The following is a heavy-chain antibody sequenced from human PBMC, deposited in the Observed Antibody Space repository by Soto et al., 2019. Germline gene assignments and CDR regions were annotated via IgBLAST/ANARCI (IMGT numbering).Heavy chain of an antibody. CDR2: IYPGNSNT. V-gene: IGHV5-51*01. CDR1: GYGFSIHW. J-gene: IGHJ3*02. Sequence: GESLKISCKGSGYGFSIHWVAWLRQMPGKGLEGVGIIYPGNSNTMYSPSFQGQVTISADTALSTTYLQWDTLKPSDTAIYFCESYSHHDGCNCPMGGFDMWGQGTMVTVSS. CDR3: ESYSHHDGCNCPMGGFDM. D-gene: IGHD2-21*02.